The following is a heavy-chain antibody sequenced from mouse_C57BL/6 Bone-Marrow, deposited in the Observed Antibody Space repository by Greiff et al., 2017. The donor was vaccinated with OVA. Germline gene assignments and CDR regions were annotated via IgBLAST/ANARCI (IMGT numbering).Heavy chain of an antibody. CDR1: GYTFTSYG. J-gene: IGHJ3*01. Sequence: VQVVESGAELARPGASVKLSCKASGYTFTSYGISWVKQRTGQGLEWIGEIYPRSGNTYYNEKFKGKATLTADKSSSTAYMELRSLTSEDSAVYFCARRGAGTVAYWGQGTLVTVSA. D-gene: IGHD4-1*01. CDR2: IYPRSGNT. V-gene: IGHV1-81*01. CDR3: ARRGAGTVAY.